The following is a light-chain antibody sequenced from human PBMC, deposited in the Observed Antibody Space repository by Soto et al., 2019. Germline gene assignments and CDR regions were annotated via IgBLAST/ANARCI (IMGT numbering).Light chain of an antibody. J-gene: IGKJ4*01. Sequence: DIHITHSPSSLSSSVLYIFTITCLASQTISGYLNWYQQKPGKAPELLIYAASYLGNGVPSRFSGSGSGTYSTLTISSLQPEDLATYYCQQSYTTPLTFGGGTKVDI. CDR2: AAS. V-gene: IGKV1-39*01. CDR1: QTISGY. CDR3: QQSYTTPLT.